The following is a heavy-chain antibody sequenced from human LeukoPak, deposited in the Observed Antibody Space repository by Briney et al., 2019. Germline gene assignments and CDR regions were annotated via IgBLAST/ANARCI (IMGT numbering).Heavy chain of an antibody. CDR3: ARHRAYSSSSPFDY. CDR2: IYYTGST. V-gene: IGHV4-59*08. J-gene: IGHJ4*02. Sequence: SETLSLTCSVSGGSISSLYWSWIRQPPGKGLEWIGYIYYTGSTNYNPSLKSRVTMFVDMSKNQFSLRLSSVTAADTAVYYCARHRAYSSSSPFDYWGQGTPVTVSS. D-gene: IGHD6-6*01. CDR1: GGSISSLY.